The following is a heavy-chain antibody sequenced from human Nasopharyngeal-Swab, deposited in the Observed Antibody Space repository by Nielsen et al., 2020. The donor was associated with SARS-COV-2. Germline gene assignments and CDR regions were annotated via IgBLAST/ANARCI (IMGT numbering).Heavy chain of an antibody. CDR2: IGDKDHNYAT. Sequence: GESLKISCAASGFIFSASAIHWVRQASGKGLELVGRIGDKDHNYATTYGASVQGRFTISRDDSKNTAFLQMDSLKTEDTAPYYCTTDFYFDYWGQGTLVTVSS. CDR1: GFIFSASA. CDR3: TTDFYFDY. V-gene: IGHV3-73*01. J-gene: IGHJ4*02.